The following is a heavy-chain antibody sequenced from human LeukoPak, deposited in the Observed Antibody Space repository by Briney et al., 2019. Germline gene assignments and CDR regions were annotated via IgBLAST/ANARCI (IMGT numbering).Heavy chain of an antibody. Sequence: PSETLSLTCTVSGGSISSYYWSWIRQPPGKGLEWIGYIYYSGSTNYNPSLKSRVTISVDTSKNQFSLKLSSVTAADTAVYYCAALGIAAAGILVWGQGTLVTVSS. D-gene: IGHD6-13*01. CDR2: IYYSGST. J-gene: IGHJ4*02. V-gene: IGHV4-59*01. CDR3: AALGIAAAGILV. CDR1: GGSISSYY.